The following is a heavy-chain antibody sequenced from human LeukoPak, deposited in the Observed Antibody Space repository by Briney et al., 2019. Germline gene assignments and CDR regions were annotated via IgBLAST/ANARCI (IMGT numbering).Heavy chain of an antibody. D-gene: IGHD3-22*01. CDR3: ARDQYYYDSSGYYSLTYYFDY. CDR1: GYTFTSYA. V-gene: IGHV1-3*01. Sequence: ASVKVSCKASGYTFTSYAMHWVRQAPGQRLEWMGWINAGNGNTKYSQKFQGRVTITRDTSASTAYMERSSLRSEDTAVYYCARDQYYYDSSGYYSLTYYFDYWGQETLVTVSS. CDR2: INAGNGNT. J-gene: IGHJ4*02.